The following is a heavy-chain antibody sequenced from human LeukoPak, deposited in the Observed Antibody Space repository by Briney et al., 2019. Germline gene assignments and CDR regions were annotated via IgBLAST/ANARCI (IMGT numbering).Heavy chain of an antibody. CDR2: IYTSGST. D-gene: IGHD6-19*01. CDR3: ASQRAVAAFDC. V-gene: IGHV4-4*07. Sequence: SETLSLTCTVSGGSISSYYWSWIRQPAEKGLEWIGRIYTSGSTNYNPSLKSRVTMSVDTSKNQFSLKLSSVTAADTAVYYCASQRAVAAFDCWGQGTLVTVSS. J-gene: IGHJ4*02. CDR1: GGSISSYY.